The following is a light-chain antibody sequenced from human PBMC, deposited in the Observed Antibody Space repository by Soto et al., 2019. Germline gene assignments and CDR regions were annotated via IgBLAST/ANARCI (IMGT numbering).Light chain of an antibody. CDR3: QTADTCSVI. CDR2: LNSDGSH. J-gene: IGLJ2*01. CDR1: SGHSSYA. Sequence: QSVLTQSPSASASLGPSVKFTCTLSSGHSSYAIALHQQQPEKGPRYLMKLNSDGSHNKGGGIPDLFSGSSAGAARYLTISSLHAEDEDDYYCQTADTCSVIFGGGTKLTVL. V-gene: IGLV4-69*01.